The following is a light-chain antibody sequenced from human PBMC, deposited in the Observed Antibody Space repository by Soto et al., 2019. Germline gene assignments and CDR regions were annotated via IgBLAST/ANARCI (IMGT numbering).Light chain of an antibody. Sequence: QSALTQPASVSGSPGQSITISCTGTSSDVGGYDYVSWYQLHPGKAPKLMIYEVSNRPSGVSHRFSGSRSGNTASLTISGLQSEDEADYYCISYTTSNTWVFGGGTKLTVL. J-gene: IGLJ3*02. CDR2: EVS. CDR3: ISYTTSNTWV. V-gene: IGLV2-14*01. CDR1: SSDVGGYDY.